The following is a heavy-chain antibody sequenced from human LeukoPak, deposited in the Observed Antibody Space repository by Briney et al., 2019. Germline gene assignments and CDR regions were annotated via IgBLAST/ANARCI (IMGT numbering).Heavy chain of an antibody. CDR3: ARARWYSCDY. Sequence: PGGSLRLSCTASGLSLNNYAMSWVRQVPGKGLEWVSASSSSDDGKWYAESVRGRFTISRDTSKNTVYLQMNSLRAEDTAVYYCARARWYSCDYWGQGTLVTVSS. V-gene: IGHV3-23*01. J-gene: IGHJ4*02. D-gene: IGHD5-24*01. CDR1: GLSLNNYA. CDR2: SSSSDDGK.